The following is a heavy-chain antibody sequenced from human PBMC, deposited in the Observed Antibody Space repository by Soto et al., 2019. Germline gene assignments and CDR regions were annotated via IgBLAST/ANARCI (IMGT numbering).Heavy chain of an antibody. CDR3: ATGPLHSYGSSYFDY. V-gene: IGHV1-24*01. D-gene: IGHD5-18*01. CDR1: GYTLTELS. CDR2: FDPEDGET. J-gene: IGHJ4*02. Sequence: ASVKVSCKVSGYTLTELSMHWVRQAPGKGLEWMGGFDPEDGETIYAQKFQGRVTMTEDTSTDTAYMELSSLRSEDTAVYYCATGPLHSYGSSYFDYWGQGTLGTVSS.